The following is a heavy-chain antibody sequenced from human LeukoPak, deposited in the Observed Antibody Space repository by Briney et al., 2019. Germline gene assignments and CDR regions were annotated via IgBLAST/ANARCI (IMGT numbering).Heavy chain of an antibody. CDR3: VRDRDGYNY. CDR1: GFTFSDSL. D-gene: IGHD5-24*01. V-gene: IGHV3-74*01. CDR2: IDTGGSTT. Sequence: AGSLRLSCAASGFTFSDSLMHWVRQVPGKGLVWVGRIDTGGSTTHYAASVRGRFTNSKDNAKQPLYLQMNTVRAEDTAVYYCVRDRDGYNYWGQGTLVTVSS. J-gene: IGHJ4*02.